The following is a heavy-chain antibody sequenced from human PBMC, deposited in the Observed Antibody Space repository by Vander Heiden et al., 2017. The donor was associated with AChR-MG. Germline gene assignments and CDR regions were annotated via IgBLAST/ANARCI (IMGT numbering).Heavy chain of an antibody. CDR2: ISYDGSNK. CDR3: AKEGGYITMVRGDPRHAMSAAFDI. J-gene: IGHJ3*02. CDR1: GFTFSSYG. D-gene: IGHD3-10*01. V-gene: IGHV3-30*18. Sequence: QVQLVESGGGVVQPGRSLRLSCAASGFTFSSYGMHWVRQAPGKGLEWVAVISYDGSNKYYADSVKGRFTISRDNSKNTLYLQMNSLRAEDTAVYYCAKEGGYITMVRGDPRHAMSAAFDIWGQGTMVTVSS.